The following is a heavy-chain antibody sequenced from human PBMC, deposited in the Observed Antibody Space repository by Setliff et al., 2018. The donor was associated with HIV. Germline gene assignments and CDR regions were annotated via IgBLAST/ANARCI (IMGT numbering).Heavy chain of an antibody. CDR2: MNPNSGNT. D-gene: IGHD6-19*01. CDR3: ATEGISGWYMSLVY. CDR1: GYIFTSYD. V-gene: IGHV1-8*01. Sequence: GASVKVSCKASGYIFTSYDINWVRQATGQGLEWMGWMNPNSGNTGYAQKFQGRVTLIRNTSISTAYMELSSLRSEDTSVYYCATEGISGWYMSLVYWGQGTLVTVSS. J-gene: IGHJ4*02.